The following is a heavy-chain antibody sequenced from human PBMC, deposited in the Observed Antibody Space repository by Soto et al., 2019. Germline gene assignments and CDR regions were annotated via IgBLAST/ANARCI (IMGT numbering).Heavy chain of an antibody. CDR3: AKRALAGRGVISYYFDY. J-gene: IGHJ4*02. V-gene: IGHV3-30*18. CDR1: GFTFSSYG. Sequence: QVQLVESGGGVVQPGRSLRLSCAASGFTFSSYGMHWVRQAPGKGLEWVAVISYDGSNKYYADSVKGRFTISRDNSKNTLYLQMNSLRAEDTAVYYCAKRALAGRGVISYYFDYWGQGTLVTVS. D-gene: IGHD3-10*01. CDR2: ISYDGSNK.